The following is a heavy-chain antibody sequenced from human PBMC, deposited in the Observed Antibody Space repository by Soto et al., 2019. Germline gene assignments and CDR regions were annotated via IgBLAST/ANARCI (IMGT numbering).Heavy chain of an antibody. D-gene: IGHD3-10*01. CDR2: IVVGSGKT. V-gene: IGHV1-58*02. J-gene: IGHJ6*02. CDR3: AALAEFHYYYGMDV. CDR1: GFTFTSSA. Sequence: QMQLVQSGPEVKKPGTSVKVSCKPSGFTFTSSAMRWVRQARGQRLEWIGWIVVGSGKTNYAQKFQERVTITRDMSTSIAYMKQSSNRSEAAAVYYCAALAEFHYYYGMDVWGQGTTVTVSS.